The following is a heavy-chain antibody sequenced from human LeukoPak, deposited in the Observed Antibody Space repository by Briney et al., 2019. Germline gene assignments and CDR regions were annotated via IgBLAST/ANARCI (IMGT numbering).Heavy chain of an antibody. CDR2: INKDGSAT. J-gene: IGHJ6*02. CDR1: GFTFDAYA. D-gene: IGHD1-26*01. V-gene: IGHV3-43*02. Sequence: GGSLRLSCEGSGFTFDAYAMHWVRQAPGKGLEWVSLINKDGSATYYADSVKGRFTISRDNSKNSLYLQMNSLRSEDTALYYCATWAFYHSLDVCGQGTTVTVSS. CDR3: ATWAFYHSLDV.